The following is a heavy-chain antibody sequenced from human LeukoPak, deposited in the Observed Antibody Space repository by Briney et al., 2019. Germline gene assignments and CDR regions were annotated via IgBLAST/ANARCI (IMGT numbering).Heavy chain of an antibody. V-gene: IGHV1-18*01. CDR3: ARDRGSYYYDSSGGLDY. Sequence: GASVKVSCKASGYTFTTYSISWVRQAPGQGLEWMGWISAYNGKPNYAQKLQGRVTMTTDTSPSTAYMELRSLRSDDTAVYYCARDRGSYYYDSSGGLDYWGQGTLVAVAS. J-gene: IGHJ4*02. D-gene: IGHD3-22*01. CDR2: ISAYNGKP. CDR1: GYTFTTYS.